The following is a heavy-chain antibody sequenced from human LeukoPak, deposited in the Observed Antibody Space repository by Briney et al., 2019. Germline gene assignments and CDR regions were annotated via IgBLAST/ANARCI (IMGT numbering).Heavy chain of an antibody. J-gene: IGHJ4*02. CDR1: GYTLTELS. CDR2: FDPEDGET. Sequence: GASAKVSCKVSGYTLTELSMHWVRQAPGKGLEWMGGFDPEDGETIYAQKFQGRVTMTEDTSTDTAYMELSSLRSEDTAVYYCATANNIPGYPFDYWGQGTLVTVSS. CDR3: ATANNIPGYPFDY. D-gene: IGHD2-21*01. V-gene: IGHV1-24*01.